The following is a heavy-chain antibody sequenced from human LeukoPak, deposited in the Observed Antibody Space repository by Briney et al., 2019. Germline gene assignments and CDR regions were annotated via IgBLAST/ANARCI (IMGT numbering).Heavy chain of an antibody. Sequence: ASVKVSCKASGYTFTSYDINWVRQATGQGLEWMGWMNPNSGNTGYAQKFQGRVTITRNTSISTAYMELSSLRSEDTAVYYCARVPRDDFRSGYYDYYYYYYMDVWGKGTTVTVSS. J-gene: IGHJ6*03. CDR2: MNPNSGNT. V-gene: IGHV1-8*03. D-gene: IGHD3-3*01. CDR1: GYTFTSYD. CDR3: ARVPRDDFRSGYYDYYYYYYMDV.